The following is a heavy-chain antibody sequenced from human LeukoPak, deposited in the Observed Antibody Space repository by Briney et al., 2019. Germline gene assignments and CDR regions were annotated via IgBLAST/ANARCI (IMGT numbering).Heavy chain of an antibody. CDR2: INHSGST. J-gene: IGHJ4*02. Sequence: SETLSLTCAVCGGSFSGYYWSWLRQPPGKGLEWIGEINHSGSTNYNPSLKSRVTISVDTSKNQFSLKLSSVTAADTAVYYCARCKGTVAGSDYWGQGTLVTVSS. V-gene: IGHV4-34*01. CDR3: ARCKGTVAGSDY. D-gene: IGHD6-19*01. CDR1: GGSFSGYY.